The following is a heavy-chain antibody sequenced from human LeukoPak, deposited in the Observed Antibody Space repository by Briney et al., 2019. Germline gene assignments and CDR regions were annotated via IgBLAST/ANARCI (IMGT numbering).Heavy chain of an antibody. CDR1: GGTFSSYA. D-gene: IGHD6-19*01. CDR2: ITPILGIA. V-gene: IGHV1-69*04. J-gene: IGHJ3*02. Sequence: ASVKVSCKASGGTFSSYAISWVRRAPGQGLEWMGRITPILGIANYAQKFQGRVTITADKSTSTAYMELSSLGSEDTAVYYCAREESSGGAFDIWGQGTMVTVSS. CDR3: AREESSGGAFDI.